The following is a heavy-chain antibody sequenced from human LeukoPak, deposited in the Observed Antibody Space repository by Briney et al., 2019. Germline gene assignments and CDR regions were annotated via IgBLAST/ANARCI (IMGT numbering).Heavy chain of an antibody. CDR3: ARDKGTIWNSQNDPFDI. Sequence: PGGSLRLSCAASRFTFSRYHMHWVRQAPGKGLEWLAVISDDGSKTYHTDSVRGRFTISRDNSENTLFLQMNSLRGEDTAVYYCARDKGTIWNSQNDPFDIWGQGTMVTVSS. CDR2: ISDDGSKT. V-gene: IGHV3-30*10. J-gene: IGHJ3*02. D-gene: IGHD1-7*01. CDR1: RFTFSRYH.